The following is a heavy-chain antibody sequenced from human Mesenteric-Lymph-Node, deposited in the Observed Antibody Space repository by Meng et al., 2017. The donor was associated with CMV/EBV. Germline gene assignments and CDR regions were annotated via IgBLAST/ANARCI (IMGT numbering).Heavy chain of an antibody. D-gene: IGHD1-14*01. V-gene: IGHV3-74*01. J-gene: IGHJ4*02. CDR2: IDSDWGRI. CDR1: GFTFNTYW. Sequence: GEALKISCAASGFTFNTYWMHWVRQAPGKGLLWVSRIDSDWGRISYADSVKGRFTISRDNAANTLYLQMNSLSAEDTAVYFCASGIRLTGRWGQGTLVTVSS. CDR3: ASGIRLTGR.